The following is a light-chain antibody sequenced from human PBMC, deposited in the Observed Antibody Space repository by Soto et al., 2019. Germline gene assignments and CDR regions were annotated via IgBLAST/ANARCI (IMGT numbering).Light chain of an antibody. Sequence: AIRMTQSPSSLSASTGDRVTITCRASQGISRYLAWYQQKPGKAPKLLIYAASTLQSGVPSRFSGSGSGTDFTLTISCLQSEDFATYCCQQYYSYPRTFGQGTKVEIK. V-gene: IGKV1-8*01. CDR3: QQYYSYPRT. CDR2: AAS. CDR1: QGISRY. J-gene: IGKJ1*01.